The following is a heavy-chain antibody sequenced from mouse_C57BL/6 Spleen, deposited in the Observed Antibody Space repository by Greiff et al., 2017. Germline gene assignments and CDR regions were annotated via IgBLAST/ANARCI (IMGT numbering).Heavy chain of an antibody. J-gene: IGHJ2*01. D-gene: IGHD2-2*01. CDR1: GYTFTSYW. CDR2: IHPNSGST. V-gene: IGHV1-64*01. Sequence: QVHVKQPGAELVKPGASVKLSCKASGYTFTSYWMHWVKQRPGQGLEWIGMIHPNSGSTNYNEKFKSKATLTVDKSSSTAYMQLSSLTSEDSAVYYCAREGNYGYDPYFDYWGQGTTLTVSS. CDR3: AREGNYGYDPYFDY.